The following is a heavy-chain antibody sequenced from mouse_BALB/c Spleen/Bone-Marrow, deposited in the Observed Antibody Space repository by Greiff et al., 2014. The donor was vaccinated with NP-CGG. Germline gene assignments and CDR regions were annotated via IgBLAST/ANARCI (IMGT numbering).Heavy chain of an antibody. D-gene: IGHD2-3*01. V-gene: IGHV5-4*02. CDR3: ARGPYDDDMDY. Sequence: EVQVVESGGGLVKPGGSLKLSCAASGFTFSDYYMYWVRQTPEKRLEWVATISDGGSYTYYPDSVKGRFTISRDNVKNNLYLQMSSLKSEDTAMYYCARGPYDDDMDYWGQGTSVTVSS. J-gene: IGHJ4*01. CDR2: ISDGGSYT. CDR1: GFTFSDYY.